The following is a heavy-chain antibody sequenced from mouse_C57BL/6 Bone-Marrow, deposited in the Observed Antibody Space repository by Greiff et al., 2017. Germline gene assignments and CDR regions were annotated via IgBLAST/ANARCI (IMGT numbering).Heavy chain of an antibody. V-gene: IGHV1-5*01. J-gene: IGHJ1*03. D-gene: IGHD1-1*01. CDR1: GYTFTSYW. CDR3: TRASFYGGYFDV. Sequence: VQLQQSGTVLARPGASVKMSCKTSGYTFTSYWMHWVKQRPGQGLEWIGAIYPGNSDTSYNQKFKGKAKLTAVTSASTAYMELSSLTNEDSAVYYCTRASFYGGYFDVWGTGTTVTVSS. CDR2: IYPGNSDT.